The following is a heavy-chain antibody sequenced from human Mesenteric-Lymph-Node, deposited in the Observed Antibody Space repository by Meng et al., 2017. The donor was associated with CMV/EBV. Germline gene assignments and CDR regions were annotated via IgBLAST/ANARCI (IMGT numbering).Heavy chain of an antibody. J-gene: IGHJ6*02. CDR2: IRYDGSNK. CDR1: GFTFSSYG. V-gene: IGHV3-30*02. D-gene: IGHD1-14*01. CDR3: ARDMDRNHYYGMDV. Sequence: GESLKISCAASGFTFSSYGMHWVRQAPGKGLEWVAFIRYDGSNKYYADSVKGRFTISRDNSKNTLYLQMNSLRPEDTAVYYCARDMDRNHYYGMDVWGQGTTVTVSS.